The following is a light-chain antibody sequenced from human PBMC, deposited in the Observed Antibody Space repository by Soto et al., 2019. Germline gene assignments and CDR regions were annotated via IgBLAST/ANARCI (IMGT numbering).Light chain of an antibody. Sequence: DIVMPQSPLSLSVTPVEPASISFRSSQSLLHTSGDNYLDWYLQRTGQSPQLLIYLGSKRASGVSERLSGSGSGKSFTMRISRVEAEDVGFYYCMQAQQIPRTFGQGTKVDIK. CDR2: LGS. V-gene: IGKV2-28*01. J-gene: IGKJ1*01. CDR1: QSLLHTSGDNY. CDR3: MQAQQIPRT.